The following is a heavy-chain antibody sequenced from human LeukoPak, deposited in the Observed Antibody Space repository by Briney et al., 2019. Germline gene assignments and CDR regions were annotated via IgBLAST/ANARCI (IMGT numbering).Heavy chain of an antibody. J-gene: IGHJ4*02. D-gene: IGHD3-22*01. CDR3: ARDLRTDDYYDSSGYYYVARIFDY. Sequence: GGSLRLSCAASGFTFSTYAMSWVRRAPGKGLEWVSAISGSGGSTYYADSVKGRFTISRDNSKNTLYLQMSSLRSEDTAVYYCARDLRTDDYYDSSGYYYVARIFDYWGQGTLVTVSS. CDR2: ISGSGGST. V-gene: IGHV3-23*01. CDR1: GFTFSTYA.